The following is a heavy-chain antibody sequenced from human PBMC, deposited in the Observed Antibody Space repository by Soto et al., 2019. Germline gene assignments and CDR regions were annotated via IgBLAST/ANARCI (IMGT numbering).Heavy chain of an antibody. CDR3: ARDQGVVIIKDH. D-gene: IGHD6-6*01. CDR2: ICYDGTSK. J-gene: IGHJ4*02. V-gene: IGHV3-33*08. Sequence: PGGSLRLSCAASGFTFRNHAMHWVRQPPGKGLEWVGHICYDGTSKYYADSEKGRFTISRNYTNHTLHLEMNRLRVEDTAIYYCARDQGVVIIKDHWGQGTLVTVSS. CDR1: GFTFRNHA.